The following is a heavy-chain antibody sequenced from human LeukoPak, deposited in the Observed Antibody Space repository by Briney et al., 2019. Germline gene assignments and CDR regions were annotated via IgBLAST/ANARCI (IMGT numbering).Heavy chain of an antibody. CDR3: ARQYYDSSGLNWFDP. V-gene: IGHV1-2*02. J-gene: IGHJ5*02. CDR1: GYTFTGYY. Sequence: ASVKVSCKASGYTFTGYYMHWVRQAPGQGLEWMGWINPNSGGTNYAQKFQGRVTKTRDTSISTVYMELSRLRSDDTAVYYCARQYYDSSGLNWFDPWGQGTLVTVSS. D-gene: IGHD3-22*01. CDR2: INPNSGGT.